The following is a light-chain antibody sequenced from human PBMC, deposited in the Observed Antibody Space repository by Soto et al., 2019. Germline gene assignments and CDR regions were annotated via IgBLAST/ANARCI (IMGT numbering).Light chain of an antibody. Sequence: QSALTQPASVSGSPGQSIAISCTGTSSDVGNYNYVSWYQQHSGKAPKLMIYDVSNRPSGVSNRFSGSKSGNTASLTISGLQAEDEADYYCNSYTSSSTYVFGTGTQLTVL. J-gene: IGLJ1*01. CDR1: SSDVGNYNY. CDR3: NSYTSSSTYV. CDR2: DVS. V-gene: IGLV2-14*03.